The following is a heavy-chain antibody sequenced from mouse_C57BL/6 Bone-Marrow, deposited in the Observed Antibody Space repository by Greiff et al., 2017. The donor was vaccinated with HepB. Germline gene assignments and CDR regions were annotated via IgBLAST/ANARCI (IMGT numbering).Heavy chain of an antibody. CDR2: IHPNSGST. D-gene: IGHD2-10*02. Sequence: VQLQQPGAELVKPGASVKLSCKASGYTFTSYWMHWVKQRPGQGLEWIGMIHPNSGSTNYNEKFKSKATLTVDKSTSKAYMQLSSLTSEDSAVYYCAIGSMGLPHFDYWGQGTTLTVSS. J-gene: IGHJ2*01. CDR1: GYTFTSYW. V-gene: IGHV1-64*01. CDR3: AIGSMGLPHFDY.